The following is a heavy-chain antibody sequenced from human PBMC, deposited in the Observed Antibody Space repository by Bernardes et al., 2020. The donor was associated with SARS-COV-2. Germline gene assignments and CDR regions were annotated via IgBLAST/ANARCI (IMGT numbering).Heavy chain of an antibody. J-gene: IGHJ2*01. Sequence: ASVKVSCKASGYTFTSYGISWVRQAPGQGLEWMGWISAYNGNTNYAQKLQGRVTMTTDTSTSTAYMELRSLRSDDTAVHYCARDLQSRDYYDSSWDFDLWGRGTLVTVAS. CDR1: GYTFTSYG. CDR3: ARDLQSRDYYDSSWDFDL. V-gene: IGHV1-18*04. CDR2: ISAYNGNT. D-gene: IGHD3-22*01.